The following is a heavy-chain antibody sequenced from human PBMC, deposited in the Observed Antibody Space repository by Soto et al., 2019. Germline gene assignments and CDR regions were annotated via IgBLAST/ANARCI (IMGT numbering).Heavy chain of an antibody. D-gene: IGHD1-26*01. V-gene: IGHV4-39*02. Sequence: QLQLQESGPGLVKPSETLSLTCTVSGGSISSSSYYWGWIRQPPGKRLEWFGSIYYSGSTYYNPSLKSRVTISVDTSKNHFSLKLGSVTAADTAVYYCATQEVGGSYVYTFDPWGQGTLVTVSS. J-gene: IGHJ5*02. CDR1: GGSISSSSYY. CDR3: ATQEVGGSYVYTFDP. CDR2: IYYSGST.